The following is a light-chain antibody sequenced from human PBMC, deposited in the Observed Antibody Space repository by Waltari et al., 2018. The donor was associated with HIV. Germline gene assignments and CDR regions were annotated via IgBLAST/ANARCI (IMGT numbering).Light chain of an antibody. CDR1: SSDVGGYNS. J-gene: IGLJ2*01. Sequence: QSALTQPPSTSGSPGQSVTISCTGTSSDVGGYNSVSWYQQHPGKAPKLIIYEVIKRPSGVPDRFSGSKSGNTASLTITRIRAEDEAVYFCGSRKSFSSQLGTFGGGTQLTVL. V-gene: IGLV2-8*01. CDR3: GSRKSFSSQLGT. CDR2: EVI.